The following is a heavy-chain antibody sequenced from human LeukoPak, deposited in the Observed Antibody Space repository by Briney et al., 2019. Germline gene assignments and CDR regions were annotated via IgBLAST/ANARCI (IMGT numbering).Heavy chain of an antibody. Sequence: SQTLSLTCAISGDSVSGSSVAWNWIRQSPSRGLEWLGRTYYRSKWLVDYAGSLKGRITINADTSKNQLSLRLHSVTPEDTAMYYCIRFYDTNSFDYWGQGTLVTVSS. D-gene: IGHD3-16*01. CDR2: TYYRSKWLV. J-gene: IGHJ4*02. CDR1: GDSVSGSSVA. V-gene: IGHV6-1*01. CDR3: IRFYDTNSFDY.